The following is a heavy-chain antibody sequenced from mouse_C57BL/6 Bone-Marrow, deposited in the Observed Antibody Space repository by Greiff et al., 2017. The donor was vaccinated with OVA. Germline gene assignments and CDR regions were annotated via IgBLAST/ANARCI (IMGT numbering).Heavy chain of an antibody. V-gene: IGHV1-55*01. CDR2: IYPGSGST. CDR1: GYTFTSSW. J-gene: IGHJ2*01. CDR3: ARRDEGYFDY. D-gene: IGHD3-3*01. Sequence: QVQLQQPGAELVKPGASVKMSCKASGYTFTSSWITWVKQRPGQGLEWIGDIYPGSGSTNSNEKFKSKATLTVDTSSSTAYMQLSSLTSEDSAVYYCARRDEGYFDYWCQGTTLTVSS.